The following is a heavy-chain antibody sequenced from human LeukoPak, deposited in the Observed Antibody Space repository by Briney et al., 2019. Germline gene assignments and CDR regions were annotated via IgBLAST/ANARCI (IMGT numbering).Heavy chain of an antibody. J-gene: IGHJ3*02. CDR3: ARDHYVDAFDI. CDR2: IYSGGGT. V-gene: IGHV3-66*01. D-gene: IGHD3-16*01. CDR1: GFTVSSNY. Sequence: GGSLRLSCAASGFTVSSNYMSWVRQAPGKGLEWVSVIYSGGGTYYADAVKGRFTISRDNSKNTWYLQMNSLRAGDTAVYYCARDHYVDAFDIWGQGTMVTVSS.